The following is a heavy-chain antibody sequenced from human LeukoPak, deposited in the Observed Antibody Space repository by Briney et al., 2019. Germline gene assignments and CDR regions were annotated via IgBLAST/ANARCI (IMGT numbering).Heavy chain of an antibody. CDR1: GGSISSSSYY. CDR2: IYYSGST. Sequence: PSETLSLTCTVSGGSISSSSYYWGWIRQPPGKGLEWIGSIYYSGSTYYNPSLKSRVTISVDTSKNQFSLKLSSVTAADTAVYYCARHLRPGSSGWFPYYYYGMDVWGQGTTVTVSS. V-gene: IGHV4-39*01. CDR3: ARHLRPGSSGWFPYYYYGMDV. J-gene: IGHJ6*02. D-gene: IGHD6-19*01.